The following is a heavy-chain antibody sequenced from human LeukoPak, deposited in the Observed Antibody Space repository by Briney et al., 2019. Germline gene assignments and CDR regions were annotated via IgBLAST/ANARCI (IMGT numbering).Heavy chain of an antibody. D-gene: IGHD3-10*01. CDR3: ARALRERITMVRGYYYYGMDV. CDR1: GGTFSSYA. V-gene: IGHV1-69*04. CDR2: IIPILGIA. Sequence: SVKLSCKASGGTFSSYAISWVRQAPGQGLEWMGRIIPILGIANYAQKSQGRVTITADKSTSTAYMELSSLRSEDTAVYYCARALRERITMVRGYYYYGMDVWGQGTTVTVSS. J-gene: IGHJ6*02.